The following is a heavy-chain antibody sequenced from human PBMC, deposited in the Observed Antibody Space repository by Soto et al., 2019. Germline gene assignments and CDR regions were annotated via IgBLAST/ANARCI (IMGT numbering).Heavy chain of an antibody. CDR2: IYWDDDK. D-gene: IGHD6-19*01. Sequence: SGPTLVNPTQTPTLTCTFSGFSLSTSGVGVGWIRQPPGKALEWLALIYWDDDKRYSPSLKSRLTITKDTSKNQVVLTMTNMDPVDTATYYCAHTYSSGWYVGWFDPWGQGTLVTVSS. CDR3: AHTYSSGWYVGWFDP. CDR1: GFSLSTSGVG. V-gene: IGHV2-5*02. J-gene: IGHJ5*02.